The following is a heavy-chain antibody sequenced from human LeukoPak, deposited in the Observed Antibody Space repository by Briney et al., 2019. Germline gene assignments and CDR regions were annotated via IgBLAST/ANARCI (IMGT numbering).Heavy chain of an antibody. D-gene: IGHD6-13*01. J-gene: IGHJ4*02. V-gene: IGHV4-34*01. CDR2: INHSGST. Sequence: PTETLSLTCAVYGVSFSGYYWSWLRQPPGKGLEWIGEINHSGSTNYNPSLKSRVTISVDTSKNQFSLKLSSVTAADTAVYYCARGSAAAGLYGDYWGQGTLVTVSS. CDR3: ARGSAAAGLYGDY. CDR1: GVSFSGYY.